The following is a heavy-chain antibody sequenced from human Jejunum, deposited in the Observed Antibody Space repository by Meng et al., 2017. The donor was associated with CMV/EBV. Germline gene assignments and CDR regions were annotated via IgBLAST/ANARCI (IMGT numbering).Heavy chain of an antibody. Sequence: ISSYHWSWIRQPPGKGLEWIGYILYRGGRQYNSSLNSRVSISLDTSANQFSLRLSSVTAADTAVYYCARYYCTGNSCYRTNWFDTWGQGTLVTVSS. J-gene: IGHJ5*02. CDR1: ISSYH. D-gene: IGHD2-8*02. CDR3: ARYYCTGNSCYRTNWFDT. V-gene: IGHV4-59*12. CDR2: ILYRGGR.